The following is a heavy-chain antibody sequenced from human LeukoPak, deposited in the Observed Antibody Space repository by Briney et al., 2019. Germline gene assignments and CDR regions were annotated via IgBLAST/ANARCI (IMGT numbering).Heavy chain of an antibody. D-gene: IGHD1-26*01. CDR1: GFTFSSYW. V-gene: IGHV3-74*01. Sequence: QSGGSLRLSCAASGFTFSSYWMHWGRHAPGKGLGWVSRINSDGSSISYADSVKGRVTISRDNAKNTLYLQMNSLRAEDTAVYYCARDYLGAGTVGATSGYWGQGTLVTVSS. CDR3: ARDYLGAGTVGATSGY. CDR2: INSDGSSI. J-gene: IGHJ4*02.